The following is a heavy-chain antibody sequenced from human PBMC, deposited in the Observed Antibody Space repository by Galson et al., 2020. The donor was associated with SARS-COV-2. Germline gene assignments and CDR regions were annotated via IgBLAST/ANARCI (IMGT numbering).Heavy chain of an antibody. D-gene: IGHD2-2*01. CDR3: ATSPPIVVVPAARGPPWFDP. Sequence: ASVKVSCKVSGYTLTELSMHWVRQAPGKGLEWMGGFDPEDGETIYAQKFQGRVTMTEDTSTDTAYMELSSLRSEDTAVYYCATSPPIVVVPAARGPPWFDPWGQGTLVT. J-gene: IGHJ5*02. CDR2: FDPEDGET. V-gene: IGHV1-24*01. CDR1: GYTLTELS.